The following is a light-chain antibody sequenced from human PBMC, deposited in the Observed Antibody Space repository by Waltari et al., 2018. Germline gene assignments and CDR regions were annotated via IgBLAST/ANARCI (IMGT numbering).Light chain of an antibody. V-gene: IGKV1-5*03. J-gene: IGKJ2*01. CDR2: KSS. Sequence: DIQMTQSPSTLSASVGDRVTITCRASQRISSWLAWYQQKPEKAPKLLIYKSSSLESGVPSRFSGSGSGTEFTLTISSLQPDDFATYYCQQYNSYLYTFGQGTKLEIK. CDR1: QRISSW. CDR3: QQYNSYLYT.